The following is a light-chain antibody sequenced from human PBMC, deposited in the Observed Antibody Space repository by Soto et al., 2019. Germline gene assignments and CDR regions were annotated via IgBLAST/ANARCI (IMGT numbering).Light chain of an antibody. Sequence: DIQMTQSPSSLSASVGDRVTITVRASESISTRLACYQQKPGKAPKLLIYGASSLESGVPPRFSGDGSETEFTLTISSLQRDDFGTYYCQQYSRLWSFGQGTKVEIE. CDR3: QQYSRLWS. J-gene: IGKJ1*01. V-gene: IGKV1-5*03. CDR1: ESISTR. CDR2: GAS.